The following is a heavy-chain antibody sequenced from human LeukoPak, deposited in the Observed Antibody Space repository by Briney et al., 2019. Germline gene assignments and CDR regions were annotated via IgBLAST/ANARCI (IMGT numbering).Heavy chain of an antibody. Sequence: GGSLRLSCAASGFTFSSYARHWVRQAQGKGVEGVAVISYDGSNKYYADSVKGRFTISRDNSKNTLYLQMNSLRAEDTAVYYCARSYCSSTSCYHTWFDPRGQGALVTVS. D-gene: IGHD2-2*01. CDR2: ISYDGSNK. CDR1: GFTFSSYA. CDR3: ARSYCSSTSCYHTWFDP. J-gene: IGHJ5*02. V-gene: IGHV3-30-3*01.